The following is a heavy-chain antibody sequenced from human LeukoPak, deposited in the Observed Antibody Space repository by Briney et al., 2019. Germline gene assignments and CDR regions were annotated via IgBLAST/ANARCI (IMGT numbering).Heavy chain of an antibody. CDR3: ARARRTKKKYYDYVPDAFDI. V-gene: IGHV1-69*05. CDR2: IIPIFGTA. J-gene: IGHJ3*02. Sequence: SVKVSCKASGGTFSSYAISWVRQAPGQGLGWMGGIIPIFGTANYAQKFQGRVTITTDESTSTAYMELSSLRSEDTAVYYCARARRTKKKYYDYVPDAFDIWGQGTTVTVSS. D-gene: IGHD3-16*01. CDR1: GGTFSSYA.